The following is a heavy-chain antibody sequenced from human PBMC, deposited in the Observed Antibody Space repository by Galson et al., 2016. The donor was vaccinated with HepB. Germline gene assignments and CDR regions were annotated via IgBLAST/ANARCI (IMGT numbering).Heavy chain of an antibody. Sequence: SVKVSCKASGGTFSSYPISWVRQAPGQGLEWMGGIIPIFGTANYAQQFQGRVTITADKSTSAAYMELSSLRSEDTAMYYCGVMITGNYYYYGMDVWGQGTTVTVSS. J-gene: IGHJ6*02. V-gene: IGHV1-69*06. D-gene: IGHD3-16*01. CDR3: GVMITGNYYYYGMDV. CDR2: IIPIFGTA. CDR1: GGTFSSYP.